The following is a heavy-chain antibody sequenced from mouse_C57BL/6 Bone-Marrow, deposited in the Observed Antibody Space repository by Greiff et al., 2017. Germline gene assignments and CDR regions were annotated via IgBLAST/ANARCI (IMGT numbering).Heavy chain of an antibody. CDR2: IWWDDDK. CDR3: ARPITTVVATDWYFDV. CDR1: GFSLSTFGMG. Sequence: QVTLKVSGPGILQPSQTLSLTCSFSGFSLSTFGMGVGWIRQPSGKGLEWLAHIWWDDDKYYNPALKSRLTISKDTSKNQVFLKIANVDTADTATYYCARPITTVVATDWYFDVWGTGTTVTVSS. J-gene: IGHJ1*03. D-gene: IGHD1-1*01. V-gene: IGHV8-8*01.